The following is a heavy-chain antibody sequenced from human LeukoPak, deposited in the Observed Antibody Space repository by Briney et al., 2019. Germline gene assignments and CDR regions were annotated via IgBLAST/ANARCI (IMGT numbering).Heavy chain of an antibody. J-gene: IGHJ4*02. V-gene: IGHV3-23*01. Sequence: PGGSLRLSCVASGFTFSHYSMDWVRQAPGKGLEWVSAITGSGDSTNYADSVRGRFTISRDNSKNTPYLQMHSLRAEDTAVYYCAKDGVNWGSYFDSWGQGTLVTVSS. CDR1: GFTFSHYS. CDR3: AKDGVNWGSYFDS. D-gene: IGHD7-27*01. CDR2: ITGSGDST.